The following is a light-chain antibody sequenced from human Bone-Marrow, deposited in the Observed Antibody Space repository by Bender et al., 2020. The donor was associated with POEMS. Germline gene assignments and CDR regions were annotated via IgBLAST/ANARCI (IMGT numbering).Light chain of an antibody. CDR2: QDD. CDR3: CSYAGSRTWV. Sequence: YQLTQPPSVSVSPGQTAIISCSGDKLGEKYACWYQQKPGQSPVLVIFQDDKRPSGIPERFSGSNSGNTASLRISGLQAEDEAYYLCCSYAGSRTWVFGGGTKLTVL. CDR1: KLGEKY. V-gene: IGLV3-1*01. J-gene: IGLJ3*02.